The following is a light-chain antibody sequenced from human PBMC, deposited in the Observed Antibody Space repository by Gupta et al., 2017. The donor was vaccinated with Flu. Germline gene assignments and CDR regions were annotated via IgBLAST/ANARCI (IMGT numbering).Light chain of an antibody. CDR3: MQGSHWPT. J-gene: IGKJ1*01. V-gene: IGKV2-30*01. CDR2: EVS. Sequence: IVMTQSPLSLPVTLGQPASISCRSSQSLVSSDGNTYLNWFHQRPGQSPRRLIYEVSNRESGVPDRFSGSGSGTDFTLKISRVEAEDVGIYYCMQGSHWPTFGQGTKVEI. CDR1: QSLVSSDGNTY.